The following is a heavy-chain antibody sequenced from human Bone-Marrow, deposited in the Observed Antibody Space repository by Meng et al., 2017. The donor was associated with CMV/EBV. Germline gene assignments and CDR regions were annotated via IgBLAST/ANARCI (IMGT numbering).Heavy chain of an antibody. Sequence: GESLKISCAASGFTFSSYGMHWVRQAPGKGLEWVAFIRYDGSNKYYADSVKGRFTISRDNSKNTLYLQMNSLRAEDTAVYYCAKAVLGRRYYYYGMDVWGQGTTVTVYS. J-gene: IGHJ6*01. CDR3: AKAVLGRRYYYYGMDV. V-gene: IGHV3-30*02. CDR2: IRYDGSNK. CDR1: GFTFSSYG. D-gene: IGHD4/OR15-4a*01.